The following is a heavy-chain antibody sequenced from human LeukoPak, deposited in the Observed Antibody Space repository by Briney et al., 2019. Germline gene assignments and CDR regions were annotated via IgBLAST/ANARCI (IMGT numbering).Heavy chain of an antibody. Sequence: SQTLSLTCTVSGGSISSYYWSWLRQPPEKGLEWIGYIYYSGSTNYNPSLKSRVTISVDTSKNQFSLKLNSVTAADTAVYFCARQDATVTIDYWGQGTLVTVSS. CDR1: GGSISSYY. CDR3: ARQDATVTIDY. V-gene: IGHV4-59*08. J-gene: IGHJ4*02. CDR2: IYYSGST. D-gene: IGHD4-17*01.